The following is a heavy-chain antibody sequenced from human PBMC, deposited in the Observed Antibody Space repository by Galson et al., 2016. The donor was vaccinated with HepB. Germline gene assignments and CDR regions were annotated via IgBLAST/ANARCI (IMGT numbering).Heavy chain of an antibody. Sequence: SETLSLTCTVSGASITNDTFFWGWLRQPPGKGLEWIGSISYSGLTNYNPSLQSRVSISVDTSKDHFSLELESVTAADTAVYFCARLTWEVLGWFDTWGQGTLVTVSS. CDR1: GASITNDTFF. V-gene: IGHV4-39*02. J-gene: IGHJ5*02. D-gene: IGHD1-26*01. CDR2: ISYSGLT. CDR3: ARLTWEVLGWFDT.